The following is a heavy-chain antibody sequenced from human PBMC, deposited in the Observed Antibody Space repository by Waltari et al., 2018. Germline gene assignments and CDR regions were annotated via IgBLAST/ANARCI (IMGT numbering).Heavy chain of an antibody. J-gene: IGHJ4*02. V-gene: IGHV3-48*01. CDR2: ISSSSSTR. Sequence: EVQLVESGGGLVQPGGSLRLSCAASGFTFSSYSMNWVRQAPGKGLEWVSYISSSSSTRYYADSVKGRFTISRDNAKNSLYLQMNSLRVEVMFVFFFFFFNGDFTVDYWGQGTLVTVSS. D-gene: IGHD4-17*01. CDR1: GFTFSSYS. CDR3: FFFNGDFTVDY.